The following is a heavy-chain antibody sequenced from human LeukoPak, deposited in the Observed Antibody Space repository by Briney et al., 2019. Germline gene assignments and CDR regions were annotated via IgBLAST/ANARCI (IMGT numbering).Heavy chain of an antibody. Sequence: GGSLRLSCAASGFTSSNYAMSWVRQAPGKGLEWVSVIYSGGSTYYADSVKGRFTISRDNSKNTLYLQMNSLRAEDTAVYYCARDIYHYGSGSYYIDYWGQGTLVTVSS. J-gene: IGHJ4*02. V-gene: IGHV3-66*01. CDR3: ARDIYHYGSGSYYIDY. D-gene: IGHD3-10*01. CDR1: GFTSSNYA. CDR2: IYSGGST.